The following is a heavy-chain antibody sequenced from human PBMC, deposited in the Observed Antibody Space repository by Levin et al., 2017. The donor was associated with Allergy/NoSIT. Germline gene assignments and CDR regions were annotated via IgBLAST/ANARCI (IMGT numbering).Heavy chain of an antibody. CDR1: GGSFSGYY. CDR3: AKGRNYDFWSGYYAPLDYGMDV. CDR2: INHSGST. Sequence: SETLSLTCAVYGGSFSGYYWSWIRQPPGKGLEWIGEINHSGSTNYNPSLKSRVTISVDTSKNQFSLKLSSVTAADTAVYYCAKGRNYDFWSGYYAPLDYGMDVWGQGTTVTVSS. V-gene: IGHV4-34*01. J-gene: IGHJ6*02. D-gene: IGHD3-3*01.